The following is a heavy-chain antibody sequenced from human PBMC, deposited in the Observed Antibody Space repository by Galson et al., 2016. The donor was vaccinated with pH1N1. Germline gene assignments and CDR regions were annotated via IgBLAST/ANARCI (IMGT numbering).Heavy chain of an antibody. CDR2: IKQDGNEK. CDR1: GFTFFSGYS. D-gene: IGHD3-16*01. J-gene: IGHJ4*02. CDR3: ARNFGLSGSGRHFDF. V-gene: IGHV3-7*01. Sequence: SLRLSCAASGFTFFSGYSMNWVRQAPGKGLEWVANIKQDGNEKYYVDSVKGRFTISRDNAKNSLYLQMNSLRAEDTAVYYCARNFGLSGSGRHFDFWGQGALVTVSS.